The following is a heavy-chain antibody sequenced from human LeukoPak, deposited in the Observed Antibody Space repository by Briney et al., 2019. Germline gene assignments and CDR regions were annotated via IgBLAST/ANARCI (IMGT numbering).Heavy chain of an antibody. CDR1: GGSISSSNW. V-gene: IGHV4-4*02. J-gene: IGHJ4*02. Sequence: PSETLSLTCAVSGGSISSSNWWSWVRQPPGKGLEWIGEIYHSGSTNYNPSLKSRVTISVDKSKNQFSLKLSSVTAADTAVYYCARSSTSGYSGSWSPFDYWGQGTLVTVSS. CDR2: IYHSGST. CDR3: ARSSTSGYSGSWSPFDY. D-gene: IGHD6-13*01.